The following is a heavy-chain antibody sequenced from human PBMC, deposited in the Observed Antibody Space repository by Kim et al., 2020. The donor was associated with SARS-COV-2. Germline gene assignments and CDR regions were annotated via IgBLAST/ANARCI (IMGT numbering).Heavy chain of an antibody. CDR3: ARDNIPRLYSSGFKNGMDV. CDR1: GYTFTSYG. CDR2: ISAYNGNT. Sequence: ASVKVSCKASGYTFTSYGISWVRQAPGQGLEWMGWISAYNGNTNYAQKLQGRVTMTTDTSTSTAYMELRSLRSDDTAVYYCARDNIPRLYSSGFKNGMDVWGQGTTVTVSS. J-gene: IGHJ6*02. V-gene: IGHV1-18*01. D-gene: IGHD6-19*01.